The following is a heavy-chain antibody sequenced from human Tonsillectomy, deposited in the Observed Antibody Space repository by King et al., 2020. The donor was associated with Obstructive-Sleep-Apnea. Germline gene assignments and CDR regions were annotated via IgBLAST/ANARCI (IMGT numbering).Heavy chain of an antibody. CDR3: ASGPTVTNFDY. CDR2: IYPGDSDT. Sequence: QLVQSGVEVKKPGASLKISCKGLGYRFTNYWIGWVRQMPGKGLEWMGFIYPGDSDTRYGPSFQGQVTISADKSISTAYLQWSSLKASDTAMYYCASGPTVTNFDYWGQGTLVTVSS. CDR1: GYRFTNYW. D-gene: IGHD4-17*01. J-gene: IGHJ4*02. V-gene: IGHV5-51*01.